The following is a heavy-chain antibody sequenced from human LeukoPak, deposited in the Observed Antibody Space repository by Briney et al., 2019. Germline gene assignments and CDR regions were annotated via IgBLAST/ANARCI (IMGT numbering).Heavy chain of an antibody. CDR3: AREGYYGSGSYKYNWFDP. J-gene: IGHJ5*02. CDR1: GCTFTGYY. D-gene: IGHD3-10*01. V-gene: IGHV1-2*02. Sequence: ASVKVSCKASGCTFTGYYMHWVRQAPGQGLDWVGWINPNSGGTSYAQQFQGRVTVTRDTSISTAYMELSRLRSDDTAVYYCAREGYYGSGSYKYNWFDPWGQGSLVTVSS. CDR2: INPNSGGT.